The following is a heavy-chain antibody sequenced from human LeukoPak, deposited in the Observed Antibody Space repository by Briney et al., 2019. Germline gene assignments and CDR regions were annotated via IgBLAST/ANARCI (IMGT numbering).Heavy chain of an antibody. CDR2: ISGSGAGT. CDR3: AKGTTVTSGYFDY. CDR1: GFTFSSYS. V-gene: IGHV3-23*01. J-gene: IGHJ4*02. D-gene: IGHD4-17*01. Sequence: GGSLRLSCAASGFTFSSYSMNWVRQAPGKGLEWVSGISGSGAGTNYADSVQGRFTISRDNSKNTLYLQVNSLRAEDTAIYYCAKGTTVTSGYFDYWGQGTLVTVSS.